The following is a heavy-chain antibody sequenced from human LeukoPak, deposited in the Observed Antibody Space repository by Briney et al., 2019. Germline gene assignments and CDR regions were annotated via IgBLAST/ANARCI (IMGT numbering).Heavy chain of an antibody. CDR2: IYSGGST. D-gene: IGHD6-19*01. CDR1: GFIVSSNY. Sequence: GGSLRLSCAGSGFIVSSNYMSWVRQAPGKGLEWVSVIYSGGSTYYADSVKGRFTISRDNSKNMLYLQMNSLRAEDTAVYYCARAGIAVAVTLFDYWGQGTLVTVSS. V-gene: IGHV3-53*01. CDR3: ARAGIAVAVTLFDY. J-gene: IGHJ4*02.